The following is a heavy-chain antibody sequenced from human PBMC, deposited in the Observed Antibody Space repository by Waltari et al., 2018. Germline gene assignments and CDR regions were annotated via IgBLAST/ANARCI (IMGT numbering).Heavy chain of an antibody. CDR2: IMSDGGGT. CDR3: GRREGSVTMVRGIDY. Sequence: EVQLVESGGGLVQPGGSLRLSCAASGFTFSSSWMHWVRQAPGKGLVWVPRIMSDGGGTSYADSVKGRFTISIDNAKNTLYLQMNSLRAEDTAVYYCGRREGSVTMVRGIDYWGQGTLVTVSS. CDR1: GFTFSSSW. D-gene: IGHD3-10*01. V-gene: IGHV3-74*01. J-gene: IGHJ4*02.